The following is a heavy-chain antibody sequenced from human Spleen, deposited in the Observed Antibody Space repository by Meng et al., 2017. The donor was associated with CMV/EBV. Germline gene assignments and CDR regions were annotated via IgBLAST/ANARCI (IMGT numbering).Heavy chain of an antibody. J-gene: IGHJ4*02. CDR1: GFTFSTYW. Sequence: GGSLRLSCAASGFTFSTYWMSWVRQAPGKGLEWVANIKQDGRDKYYVDSVKGRFTISRDNAKNSLYLQMNSLRAEDTAVYYCAKEKYSGSYYFDYWGQGTLVTVSS. CDR2: IKQDGRDK. D-gene: IGHD1-26*01. V-gene: IGHV3-7*03. CDR3: AKEKYSGSYYFDY.